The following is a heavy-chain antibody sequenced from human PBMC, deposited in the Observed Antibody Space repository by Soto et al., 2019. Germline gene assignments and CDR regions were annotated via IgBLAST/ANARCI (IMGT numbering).Heavy chain of an antibody. D-gene: IGHD1-26*01. CDR1: GYTFTNYG. Sequence: QVQLVQSGAEMKKPGASVKVSCKASGYTFTNYGISWVRQATGQGLEWMGWISAYNGDTNYAQKLEGRVTMTTDTPTGTESMGLGSLRSADTALYYCAGDREGATKRRVFDIWGQGTMVTVSS. J-gene: IGHJ3*02. CDR2: ISAYNGDT. V-gene: IGHV1-18*01. CDR3: AGDREGATKRRVFDI.